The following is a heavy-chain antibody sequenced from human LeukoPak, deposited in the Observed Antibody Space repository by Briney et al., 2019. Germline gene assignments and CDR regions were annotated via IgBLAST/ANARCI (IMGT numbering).Heavy chain of an antibody. CDR3: AKDLFRAPYLIVVMVAAPADAFDI. CDR1: GFTLSTYA. CDR2: TSSSDAGT. Sequence: PGGSLRLSCAASGFTLSTYAMSWVRQTPGKGLEWVAATSSSDAGTYHADSVRGRFTISRDNAKNTLYLQMNILRAEDAAVYYCAKDLFRAPYLIVVMVAAPADAFDIWGQGTMVTVSS. D-gene: IGHD2-15*01. J-gene: IGHJ3*02. V-gene: IGHV3-23*01.